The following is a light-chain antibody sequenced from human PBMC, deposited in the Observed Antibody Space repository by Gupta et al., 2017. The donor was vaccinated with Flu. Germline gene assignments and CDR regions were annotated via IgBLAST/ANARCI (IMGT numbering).Light chain of an antibody. V-gene: IGKV4-1*01. CDR1: QSVLYSSNNKNY. J-gene: IGKJ4*01. CDR2: WAS. CDR3: QQYYRTPPT. Sequence: NCKSSQSVLYSSNNKNYLAWYQKKPGQPPKLLISWASTRESGVPDRFSGSGSGTDFTLTISSLQAEDVAVYFCQQYYRTPPTFGGGTKVEIK.